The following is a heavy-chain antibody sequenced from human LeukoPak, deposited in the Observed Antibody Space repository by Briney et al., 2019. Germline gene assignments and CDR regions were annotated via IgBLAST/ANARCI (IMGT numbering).Heavy chain of an antibody. J-gene: IGHJ4*02. CDR2: IYSGGST. CDR3: ARELSSNGSGYYFDY. D-gene: IGHD3-22*01. V-gene: IGHV3-66*01. CDR1: GFTVSSNY. Sequence: GGSLRLSCAASGFTVSSNYMSWVRQAPGKGLEWVSVIYSGGSTYYADSVKGRFTIPRDNSKNTLYLQMNSLRAEDTAVYYCARELSSNGSGYYFDYWGQGVLVTVSS.